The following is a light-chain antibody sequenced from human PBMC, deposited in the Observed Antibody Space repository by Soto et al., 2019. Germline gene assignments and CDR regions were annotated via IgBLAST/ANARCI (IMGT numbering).Light chain of an antibody. CDR1: QSVSSY. CDR3: QQRSNWLPLT. V-gene: IGKV3-11*01. Sequence: EIELTQSPATLSLSPGERATLSCRASQSVSSYLAWYQQKPGQAPRLLIYDASNRATGIPARFSGSGSGTDFTLTISSLEPEDFAVYYCQQRSNWLPLTFGGGTKVEIK. J-gene: IGKJ4*01. CDR2: DAS.